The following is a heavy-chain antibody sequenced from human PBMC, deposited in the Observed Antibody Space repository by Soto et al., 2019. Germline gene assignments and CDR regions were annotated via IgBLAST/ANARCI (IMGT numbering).Heavy chain of an antibody. CDR3: ASIRYFDWLSSGPFDY. J-gene: IGHJ4*02. V-gene: IGHV1-69*02. D-gene: IGHD3-9*01. CDR1: GAPFRGYP. Sequence: QVQLVQSGAEVKKPGPSGKAPGKPPGAPFRGYPISWVRRALGQGLDGRGRIIPILGIANYAQKFQGRVTITADKSTSTAYMELSSLRSEDTAVYYCASIRYFDWLSSGPFDYWGQGTLVTVSS. CDR2: IIPILGIA.